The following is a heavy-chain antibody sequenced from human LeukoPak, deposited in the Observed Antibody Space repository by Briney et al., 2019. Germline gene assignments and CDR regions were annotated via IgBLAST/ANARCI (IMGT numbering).Heavy chain of an antibody. J-gene: IGHJ4*02. Sequence: ASVKVSCKASVYTFTNYYIHWVRQAPGQGLEWLGRINPGGGDTHYAQKFQGRVTMTTDTSTSTVNMELSSLRSEDTAVYSCARELSGGFFDYWGQGTLV. V-gene: IGHV1-46*01. CDR2: INPGGGDT. D-gene: IGHD3-10*01. CDR3: ARELSGGFFDY. CDR1: VYTFTNYY.